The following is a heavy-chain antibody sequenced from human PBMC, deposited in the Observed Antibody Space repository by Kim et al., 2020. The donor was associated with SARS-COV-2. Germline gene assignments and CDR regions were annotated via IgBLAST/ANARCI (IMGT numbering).Heavy chain of an antibody. CDR2: ISYDGSNK. CDR3: AKVELGYYYYGMDV. Sequence: GGSLRLSCAASGFTFSSYGMHWVRQAPGKGLEWVAVISYDGSNKYYADSVKGRFTISRDNSKNTLYLQMNSLRAEDTAVYYCAKVELGYYYYGMDVWGQGTTVTVSS. J-gene: IGHJ6*02. V-gene: IGHV3-30*18. D-gene: IGHD7-27*01. CDR1: GFTFSSYG.